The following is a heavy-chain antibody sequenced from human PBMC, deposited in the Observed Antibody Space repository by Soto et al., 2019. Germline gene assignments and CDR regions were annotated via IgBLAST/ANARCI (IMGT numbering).Heavy chain of an antibody. D-gene: IGHD5-18*01. CDR3: ARGWIDLWWYFDY. CDR2: IVPIFGTA. CDR1: GGSFGRYG. J-gene: IGHJ4*02. V-gene: IGHV1-69*06. Sequence: GASVKVSCKASGGSFGRYGLHWVRQAPGQGLEWMGGIVPIFGTANYTQKFQGRVTITADKSTDTAYLEMRSLKSEDTAVYFCARGWIDLWWYFDYWGQGTLVTVSS.